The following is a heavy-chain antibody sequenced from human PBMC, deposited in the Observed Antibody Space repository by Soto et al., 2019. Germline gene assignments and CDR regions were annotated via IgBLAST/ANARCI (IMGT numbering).Heavy chain of an antibody. CDR2: INPNGGIT. D-gene: IGHD5-18*01. Sequence: DSVQVSCKASGYTFTHYYIHWVRQAPGQGLEWMGIINPNGGITTYAQKFRAGFSMTRDTSTSTVYLELSSLRSEDSAVYYCATSVNSAMAFDYWGQGTLVIVSS. CDR3: ATSVNSAMAFDY. J-gene: IGHJ4*02. CDR1: GYTFTHYY. V-gene: IGHV1-46*01.